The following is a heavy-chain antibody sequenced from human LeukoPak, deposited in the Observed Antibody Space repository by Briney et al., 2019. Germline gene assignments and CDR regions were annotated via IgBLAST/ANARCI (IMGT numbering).Heavy chain of an antibody. V-gene: IGHV3-48*01. CDR1: GFTFGSYA. D-gene: IGHD4-17*01. CDR3: ARDSGFYGDYASYYFDY. Sequence: GGSLRLSCAASGFTFGSYAMSWVRQAPGKGLEWVSYISSSSSTIYYADSVKGRFTISRDNAKNSLYLQMNSLRAEDTAVYYCARDSGFYGDYASYYFDYWGQGTLVTVSS. J-gene: IGHJ4*02. CDR2: ISSSSSTI.